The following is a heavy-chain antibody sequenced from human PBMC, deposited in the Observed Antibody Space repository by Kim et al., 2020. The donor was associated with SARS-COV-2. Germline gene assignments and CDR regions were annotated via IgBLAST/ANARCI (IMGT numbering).Heavy chain of an antibody. D-gene: IGHD6-19*01. J-gene: IGHJ3*01. V-gene: IGHV6-1*01. CDR1: GDSVSSTSVT. Sequence: SETLSLTCAISGDSVSSTSVTWNWVRQSPSRGLEWLGRTYYRSMWYNDYGVSVKGRITIEPDTSKNLFSLHLTSVTPEDTAVYFCARSVQWLVPNGAFDVWDQGTLVTVSS. CDR2: TYYRSMWYN. CDR3: ARSVQWLVPNGAFDV.